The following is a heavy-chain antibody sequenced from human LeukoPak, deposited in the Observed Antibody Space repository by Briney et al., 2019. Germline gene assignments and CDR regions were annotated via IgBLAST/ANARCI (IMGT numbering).Heavy chain of an antibody. D-gene: IGHD1-26*01. J-gene: IGHJ4*02. CDR2: INPNSGGT. CDR3: ARLVGATSKRDY. V-gene: IGHV1-2*02. CDR1: GYTFTSYY. Sequence: ASVKVSCKASGYTFTSYYMHWVRQAPGQGLEWMGWINPNSGGTNYAQKFQGRVTMTRDTSISTAYMELSRLRSDDTAVYYCARLVGATSKRDYWGQGTLVTVSS.